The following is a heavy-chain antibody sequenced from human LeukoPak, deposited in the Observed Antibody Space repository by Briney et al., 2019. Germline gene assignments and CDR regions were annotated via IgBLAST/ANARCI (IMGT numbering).Heavy chain of an antibody. CDR1: GYTFTSYG. CDR3: ARAVNILTGYYTDYYYYYMDV. Sequence: ASVKVSCKASGYTFTSYGISRVRQAPGQGLEWMGWISAYNGNTNYAQKLQGRVTMTTDTSTSTAYMELRSLRSDDTAVYYCARAVNILTGYYTDYYYYYMDVWGKGTTVTVSS. D-gene: IGHD3-9*01. CDR2: ISAYNGNT. J-gene: IGHJ6*03. V-gene: IGHV1-18*01.